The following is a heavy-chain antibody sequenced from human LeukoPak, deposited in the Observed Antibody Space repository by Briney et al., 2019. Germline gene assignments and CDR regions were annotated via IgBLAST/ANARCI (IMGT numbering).Heavy chain of an antibody. D-gene: IGHD1-14*01. J-gene: IGHJ6*02. CDR2: ISWNSGSI. V-gene: IGHV3-9*01. CDR3: AKTRKPKAGSPYGMDV. Sequence: PGRSLRLSCAASGFTFDDYAMHWVRQAPGKGLEWVSGISWNSGSIGYADSVKGRFTISRDNAKNSLYLQMTSLRAEDTALYYCAKTRKPKAGSPYGMDVWGQGTTVTVSS. CDR1: GFTFDDYA.